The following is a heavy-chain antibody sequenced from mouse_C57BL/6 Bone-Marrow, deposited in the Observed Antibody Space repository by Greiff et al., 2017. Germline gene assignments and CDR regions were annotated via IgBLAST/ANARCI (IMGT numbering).Heavy chain of an antibody. Sequence: EVKLVESGEGLVKPGGSLKLSCAASGFTFSSYAMSWVRQTPEKRLEWVAYISSGGDYIYYADTVKGRVTISRENARNTPYLQMSSLKSEDTAMYYCTREGGSYAMDYWGQGTSVTVSS. CDR2: ISSGGDYI. CDR3: TREGGSYAMDY. J-gene: IGHJ4*01. V-gene: IGHV5-9-1*02. D-gene: IGHD1-1*02. CDR1: GFTFSSYA.